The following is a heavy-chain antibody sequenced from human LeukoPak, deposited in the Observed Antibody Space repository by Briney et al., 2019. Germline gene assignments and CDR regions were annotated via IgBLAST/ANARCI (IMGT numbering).Heavy chain of an antibody. CDR1: GLTLSRYW. CDR3: ARDSPNEGILWWSIDY. J-gene: IGHJ4*02. D-gene: IGHD2-21*01. CDR2: INQDGNKK. Sequence: GGSLRLSCAASGLTLSRYWMTWVRQAPGKGLEWVANINQDGNKKYYVDSVKGRFTISRDNAKNSLYLQMNSLRVEDTAVYYCARDSPNEGILWWSIDYWGQGTLVTVSS. V-gene: IGHV3-7*01.